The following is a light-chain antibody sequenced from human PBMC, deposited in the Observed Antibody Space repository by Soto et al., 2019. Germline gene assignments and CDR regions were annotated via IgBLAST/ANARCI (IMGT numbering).Light chain of an antibody. CDR2: EVT. CDR1: SSDIGGYNY. V-gene: IGLV2-14*01. CDR3: SSYTSSNTQV. J-gene: IGLJ2*01. Sequence: QSALAQPASVSGSPGQSITISCTGTSSDIGGYNYVSWHQQHPGKAPKLIIYEVTNRPSGVSIRFSASRSGNTASLTISGLQAEDEADYYCSSYTSSNTQVFGGGTKVTVL.